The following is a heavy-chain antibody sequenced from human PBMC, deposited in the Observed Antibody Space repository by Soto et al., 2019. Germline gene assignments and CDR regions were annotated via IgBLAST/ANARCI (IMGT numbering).Heavy chain of an antibody. Sequence: GRSPGVSCAASRFTVGGYTMHRVRRAAGKGLEWEAVISHDGRQKHYVDSVKGRVTLSRDESDNTVYLKMNRLRPEVTAVYYCAKDVYLDSCYFDQRGEVTLVTISS. CDR3: AKDVYLDSCYFDQ. CDR2: ISHDGRQK. CDR1: RFTVGGYT. J-gene: IGHJ4*02. V-gene: IGHV3-30*04. D-gene: IGHD3-3*01.